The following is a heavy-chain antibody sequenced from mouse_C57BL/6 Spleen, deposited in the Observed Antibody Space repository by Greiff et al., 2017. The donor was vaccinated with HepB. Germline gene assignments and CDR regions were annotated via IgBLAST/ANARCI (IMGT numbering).Heavy chain of an antibody. CDR3: TRGDDYQGFAY. CDR2: ISSGGDYI. V-gene: IGHV5-9-1*02. Sequence: EVMLVESGEGLVKPGGSLKLSCAASGFTFSSYAMSWVRQTPEKRLEWVAYISSGGDYIYYADTVKGRFTISRDNARNTLYLQMSSLKSEDTAMYYCTRGDDYQGFAYWGQGTLVTVSA. J-gene: IGHJ3*01. D-gene: IGHD2-4*01. CDR1: GFTFSSYA.